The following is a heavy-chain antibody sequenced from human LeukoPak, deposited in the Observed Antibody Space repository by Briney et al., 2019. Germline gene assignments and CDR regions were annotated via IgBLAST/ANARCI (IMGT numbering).Heavy chain of an antibody. CDR3: ARHATVTTSPRFDP. J-gene: IGHJ5*02. CDR2: IYYSGST. V-gene: IGHV4-39*01. Sequence: PLETLSLTCTVSGGSISSSSYYWGWIRQPPGKGLEWIGSIYYSGSTYYNPSLKSRVTISVDTSKNQFSLKLSSVTAADTAVYYCARHATVTTSPRFDPWGQGTLVTVSS. D-gene: IGHD4-17*01. CDR1: GGSISSSSYY.